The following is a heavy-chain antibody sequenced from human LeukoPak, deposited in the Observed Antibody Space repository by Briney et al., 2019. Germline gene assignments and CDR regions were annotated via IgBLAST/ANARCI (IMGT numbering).Heavy chain of an antibody. CDR2: IYSGGST. V-gene: IGHV3-66*01. CDR3: ARDLSRIHLWSNPYFDY. J-gene: IGHJ4*02. D-gene: IGHD5-18*01. CDR1: KFTVSSNY. Sequence: GGSLRLSCAASKFTVSSNYMSWVRQAPGKGLEWVSVIYSGGSTYYTDSVKGRFTISRDNSKNTLYLQMNSLRAEDTAVYYCARDLSRIHLWSNPYFDYWGQGTLVTVSS.